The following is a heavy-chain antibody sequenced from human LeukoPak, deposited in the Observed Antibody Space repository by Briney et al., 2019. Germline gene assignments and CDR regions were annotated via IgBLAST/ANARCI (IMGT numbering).Heavy chain of an antibody. CDR3: ARGQRGSGFDY. J-gene: IGHJ4*02. V-gene: IGHV3-64*01. CDR1: GFTFSSYA. D-gene: IGHD3-10*01. Sequence: PGGSLRLSCPASGFTFSSYAMRWVRQAPGKGLEYVSAISSNGGSTYYANSVKGRFTISRDNSKNTLYLQMGSLRAEDMAVYYCARGQRGSGFDYWGQGTLVTVSS. CDR2: ISSNGGST.